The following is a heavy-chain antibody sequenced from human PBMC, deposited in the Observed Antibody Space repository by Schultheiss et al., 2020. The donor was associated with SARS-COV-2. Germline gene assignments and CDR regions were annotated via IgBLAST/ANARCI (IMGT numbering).Heavy chain of an antibody. V-gene: IGHV1-2*04. CDR3: AREISETTVTSREGFYYYGMDV. Sequence: GGSLRLSCKASGYTFTGYYMHWVRQAPGQGLEWMGWINPNSGGTNYAQKFQGWVTMTRDTSISTAYMELSRLRSDDTAVYYCAREISETTVTSREGFYYYGMDVWGQGTTVTVSS. CDR2: INPNSGGT. D-gene: IGHD4-17*01. CDR1: GYTFTGYY. J-gene: IGHJ6*02.